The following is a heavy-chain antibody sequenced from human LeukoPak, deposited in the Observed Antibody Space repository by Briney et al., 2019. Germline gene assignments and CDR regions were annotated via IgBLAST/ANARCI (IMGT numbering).Heavy chain of an antibody. CDR3: ARVRMMGSSWYISFNWFDP. CDR1: GGSISSSSYS. D-gene: IGHD6-13*01. J-gene: IGHJ5*02. CDR2: IYYSGST. Sequence: SETLSLTCTVSGGSISSSSYSWGWIRQPPGKGLEWIGSIYYSGSTYYNPSLKSRVTISVDTSKNQFSLKLSSVTAADTAVYYCARVRMMGSSWYISFNWFDPWGQGTLVTVSS. V-gene: IGHV4-39*07.